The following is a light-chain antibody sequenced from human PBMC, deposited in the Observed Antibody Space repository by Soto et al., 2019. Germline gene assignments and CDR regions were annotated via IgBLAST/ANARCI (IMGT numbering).Light chain of an antibody. V-gene: IGKV3-20*01. J-gene: IGKJ4*01. Sequence: EIVLTQSPGTLSLSPGDRATLSCEASQSVNNNYLAWYQHKHGQAPRLLIYGASSRATGIPDRFSGSGSGTDFTLTIRRLEPEDFAVYYCQQYDTSLPYTFGGGTKV. CDR2: GAS. CDR1: QSVNNNY. CDR3: QQYDTSLPYT.